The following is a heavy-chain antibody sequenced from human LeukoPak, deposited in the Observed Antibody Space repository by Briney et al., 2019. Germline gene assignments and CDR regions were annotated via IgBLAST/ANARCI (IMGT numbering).Heavy chain of an antibody. V-gene: IGHV5-51*01. Sequence: GESLKISWKGAGYTFTSYWIGWVRQMPGKGLEWMGIIYPDDSDTRYSPSFQGQVTISADKSISTAYLQWSGLQASDTAMYYCARDYGSGSYYYDYWGQGTLVTVSS. D-gene: IGHD3-10*01. CDR2: IYPDDSDT. CDR3: ARDYGSGSYYYDY. J-gene: IGHJ4*02. CDR1: GYTFTSYW.